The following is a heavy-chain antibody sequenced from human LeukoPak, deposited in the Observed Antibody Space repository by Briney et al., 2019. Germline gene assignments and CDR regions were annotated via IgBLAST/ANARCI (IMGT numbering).Heavy chain of an antibody. CDR1: GGSISTSTYN. CDR2: VYYTGIT. CDR3: ARQVRSPVVMFMDV. J-gene: IGHJ6*03. Sequence: SETLSLTCTVAGGSISTSTYNWGWIRQPPGKGLEWIGSVYYTGITYYNSSVESRVTISVDTSKNHFSLELNSVTAADTGVYFCARQVRSPVVMFMDVWGEGTTVIVSS. V-gene: IGHV4-39*01. D-gene: IGHD3-22*01.